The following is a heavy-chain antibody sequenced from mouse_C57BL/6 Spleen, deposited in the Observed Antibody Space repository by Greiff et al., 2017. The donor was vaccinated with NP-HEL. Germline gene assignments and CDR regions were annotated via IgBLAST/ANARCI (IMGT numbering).Heavy chain of an antibody. CDR3: AREEGRGYFDV. CDR2: ISDGGSYT. CDR1: GFTFSSYA. V-gene: IGHV5-4*01. Sequence: EVMLVESGGGLVKPGGSLKLSCAASGFTFSSYAMSWVRQTPEKRLEWVATISDGGSYTYYPDNVKGRFTISRDNAKNNLYLQMSHLKSEDTAMYYCAREEGRGYFDVWGTGTTVTVSS. J-gene: IGHJ1*03.